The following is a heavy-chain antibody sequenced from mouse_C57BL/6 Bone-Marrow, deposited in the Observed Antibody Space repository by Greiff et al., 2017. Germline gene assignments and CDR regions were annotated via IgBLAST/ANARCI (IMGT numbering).Heavy chain of an antibody. V-gene: IGHV5-9*01. J-gene: IGHJ2*01. CDR2: ISGGGGNT. Sequence: EVKLVESGGGLVKPGGSLKLSCAASGFNFSSYTMSWVRQTPEKRLEWVATISGGGGNTYYPDSVKGRFTISRDNAKNTLYLQMSSLRSEDTALYYCARGLAGFDYWGQGTTLTVSS. D-gene: IGHD3-1*01. CDR1: GFNFSSYT. CDR3: ARGLAGFDY.